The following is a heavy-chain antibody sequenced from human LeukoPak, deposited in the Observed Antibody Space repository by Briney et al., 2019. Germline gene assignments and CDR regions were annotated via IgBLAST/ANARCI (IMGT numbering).Heavy chain of an antibody. J-gene: IGHJ6*03. CDR3: ARRPECTNRGFFDYYMDV. Sequence: GESLKISCETSRYNFLNSWIAWVRQMPGKGLECMGIIYPDDSDTRYSPSFQGQVTISVDKSISTAYLQWSSLKASDTAMYYCARRPECTNRGFFDYYMDVWGKGTAVTVSS. CDR2: IYPDDSDT. CDR1: RYNFLNSW. D-gene: IGHD2-2*01. V-gene: IGHV5-51*01.